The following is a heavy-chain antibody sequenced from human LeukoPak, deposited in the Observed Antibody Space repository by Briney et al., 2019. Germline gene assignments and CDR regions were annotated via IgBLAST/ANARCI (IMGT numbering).Heavy chain of an antibody. V-gene: IGHV3-23*01. CDR2: ISDSGGRT. CDR1: GFTFGGYA. CDR3: AKDDLSYYHSSAYHPPFDY. D-gene: IGHD3-22*01. Sequence: PGGSLRLSCAASGFTFGGYAMSWVRQAPGKGLEWVSLISDSGGRTYYSDSVKGRFTVSRDNSKNTVYLQMNSLRAEDTAVYYCAKDDLSYYHSSAYHPPFDYWGQGTLVTVSS. J-gene: IGHJ4*02.